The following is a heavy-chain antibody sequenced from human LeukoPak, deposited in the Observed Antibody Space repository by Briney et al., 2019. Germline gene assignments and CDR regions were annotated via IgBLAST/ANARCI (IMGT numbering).Heavy chain of an antibody. V-gene: IGHV3-7*01. CDR1: GFTFSSYW. D-gene: IGHD3-16*01. J-gene: IGHJ4*02. CDR3: ARELRTFDS. CDR2: IKHNGDEL. Sequence: GGSLRLSCAASGFTFSSYWMTGVRQAPGKGLEWVANIKHNGDELNYVDSVEDRFTISRDNAKNSLYLHMTSLRAEDTAVYYCARELRTFDSWGQGTLVTVSS.